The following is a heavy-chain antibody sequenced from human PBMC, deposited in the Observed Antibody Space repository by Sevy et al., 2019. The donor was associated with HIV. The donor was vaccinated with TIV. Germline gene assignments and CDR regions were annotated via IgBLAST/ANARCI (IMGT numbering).Heavy chain of an antibody. D-gene: IGHD5-18*01. CDR3: AKVWGTAMESRGYYFDY. Sequence: GGSLRLSCAASGFTFDDYAMHWVRQAPGKGLEWVSGISWNSGSIGYADSVKGRFTISRDNANNSLYLQMNSLRAEDTALYYCAKVWGTAMESRGYYFDYWGQGTLVTVSS. CDR2: ISWNSGSI. V-gene: IGHV3-9*01. CDR1: GFTFDDYA. J-gene: IGHJ4*02.